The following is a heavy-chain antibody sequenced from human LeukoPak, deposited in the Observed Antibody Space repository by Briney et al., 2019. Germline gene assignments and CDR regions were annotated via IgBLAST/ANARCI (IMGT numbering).Heavy chain of an antibody. Sequence: PSETLSLTCSVSGVSISDLFWNWIRQPPGRRLDWIAYTYYTGCLRYNDSLQSRLAISLGRSRSQFFLRLYSVTAADTGIYHCAGVRGGVGARRLDSWGEGKLVTVSS. J-gene: IGHJ4*02. CDR3: AGVRGGVGARRLDS. CDR1: GVSISDLF. CDR2: TYYTGCL. D-gene: IGHD1-26*01. V-gene: IGHV4-59*08.